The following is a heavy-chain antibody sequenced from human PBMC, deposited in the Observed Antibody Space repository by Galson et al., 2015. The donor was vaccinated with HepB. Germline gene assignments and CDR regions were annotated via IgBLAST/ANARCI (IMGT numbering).Heavy chain of an antibody. CDR2: ISSSSSTI. V-gene: IGHV3-48*02. D-gene: IGHD2-21*02. CDR3: ASLQMGSTYCGGDCYPTVDY. Sequence: SLRLSCAASGFTFSSYGMHWVRQAPGKGLEWVSYISSSSSTIYYADSVKGRFTISRDNAKNSLYLQMNSLRDEDTAVYYCASLQMGSTYCGGDCYPTVDYWGQGTLVTVSS. CDR1: GFTFSSYG. J-gene: IGHJ4*02.